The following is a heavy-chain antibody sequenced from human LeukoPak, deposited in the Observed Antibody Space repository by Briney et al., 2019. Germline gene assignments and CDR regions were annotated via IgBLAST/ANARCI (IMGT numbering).Heavy chain of an antibody. CDR3: AREFSYYGSGRPLDY. CDR2: INRDGSST. D-gene: IGHD3-10*01. Sequence: PGGSLRLSCAASGFTFSSYWMHWVRQAPGKRRVRVSRINRDGSSTSYADSVKGRFTISSENAKNTLYLQVNSLRAEDTAVYYCAREFSYYGSGRPLDYWGQGTLVTVSS. CDR1: GFTFSSYW. V-gene: IGHV3-74*01. J-gene: IGHJ4*02.